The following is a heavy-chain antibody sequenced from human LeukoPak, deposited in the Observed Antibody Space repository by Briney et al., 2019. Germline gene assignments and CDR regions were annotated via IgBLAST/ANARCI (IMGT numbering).Heavy chain of an antibody. D-gene: IGHD4-11*01. Sequence: GESLEISCKGSGYSFTSYWIGWVRQMPGKGLEWMGIIYPGDSDTRYSPSFQGQVTISADKSISTAYLQWSSLKASDTAMYYCARRTTMAYWYFDLWGRGTLVTVSS. CDR3: ARRTTMAYWYFDL. CDR2: IYPGDSDT. V-gene: IGHV5-51*01. CDR1: GYSFTSYW. J-gene: IGHJ2*01.